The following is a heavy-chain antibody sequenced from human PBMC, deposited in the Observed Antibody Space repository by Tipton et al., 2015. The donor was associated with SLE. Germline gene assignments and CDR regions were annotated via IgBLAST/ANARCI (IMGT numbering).Heavy chain of an antibody. Sequence: TLSLTCTVSGGSINTFYWSWIRQPPGKGLEWVGYIYYNGNTHYSPSLKSRVTMSVDTSREQFSLKLSSVTAADTAVYFCARGASTLFGELTMPDYHTMDVWGRGTTVTVSS. CDR3: ARGASTLFGELTMPDYHTMDV. CDR1: GGSINTFY. D-gene: IGHD3-3*01. CDR2: IYYNGNT. V-gene: IGHV4-59*01. J-gene: IGHJ6*02.